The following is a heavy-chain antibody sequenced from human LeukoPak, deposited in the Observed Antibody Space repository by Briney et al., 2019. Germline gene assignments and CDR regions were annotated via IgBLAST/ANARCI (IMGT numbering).Heavy chain of an antibody. Sequence: QSGGSLRLSCAASGFALSSYWMHWVRQGPGKGLVWVAHSDPDGGIANYGDSVKGRFTISRDNAKNTLYLQVDSLRAEDTAVYYCAREYGRGGSALDVWGQGTMVTVSS. CDR3: AREYGRGGSALDV. V-gene: IGHV3-74*01. CDR2: SDPDGGIA. CDR1: GFALSSYW. D-gene: IGHD3-16*01. J-gene: IGHJ3*01.